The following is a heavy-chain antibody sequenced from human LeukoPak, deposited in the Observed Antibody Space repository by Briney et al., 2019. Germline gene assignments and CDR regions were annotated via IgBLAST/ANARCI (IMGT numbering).Heavy chain of an antibody. V-gene: IGHV4-59*01. CDR1: GGSISRYY. CDR2: IYHSGST. D-gene: IGHD3-3*01. J-gene: IGHJ4*02. Sequence: PSETLSLTCTVSGGSISRYYWSWIRQPPGKGLEWIGYIYHSGSTNYNPSLKSRVTISVDTSKNQFSLKLSSVTAADTAVYYCAKAHYDFWSGYYFDYWGQGTLVTVSS. CDR3: AKAHYDFWSGYYFDY.